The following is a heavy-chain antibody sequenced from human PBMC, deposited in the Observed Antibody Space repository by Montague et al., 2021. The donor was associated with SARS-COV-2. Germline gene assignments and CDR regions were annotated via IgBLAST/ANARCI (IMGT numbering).Heavy chain of an antibody. CDR3: ARFPTSYYYDSKAAPATPDAFDI. CDR1: GGSISSSSYY. CDR2: IYYSGST. Sequence: SETLSLTCTVSGGSISSSSYYWGWIRQHPGKGLEWIGCIYYSGSTYYNPSLKSRVTISVDTSKNQFSLKLSSVTAADTAVYYCARFPTSYYYDSKAAPATPDAFDIWGHGTMVTVSS. J-gene: IGHJ3*02. D-gene: IGHD3-22*01. V-gene: IGHV4-39*01.